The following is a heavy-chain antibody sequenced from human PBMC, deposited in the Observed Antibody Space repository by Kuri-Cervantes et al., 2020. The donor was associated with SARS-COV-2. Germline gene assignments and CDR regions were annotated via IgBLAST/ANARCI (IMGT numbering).Heavy chain of an antibody. CDR1: GYTFTGYY. V-gene: IGHV1-69*05. J-gene: IGHJ1*01. CDR3: ARDGYCSSTSCQAGFQH. Sequence: SVKVSCKASGYTFTGYYMHWVRQAPGQGLEWMGGIIPIFGTANYAQKFQGRVTITTDESTSTAYMELSSLRSEDTAVYYCARDGYCSSTSCQAGFQHWGQGTLVTVSS. D-gene: IGHD2-2*03. CDR2: IIPIFGTA.